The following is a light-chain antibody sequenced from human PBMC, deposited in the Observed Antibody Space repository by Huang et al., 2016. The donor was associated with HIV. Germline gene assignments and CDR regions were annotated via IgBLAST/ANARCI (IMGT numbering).Light chain of an antibody. V-gene: IGKV3-15*01. CDR3: QQFNNWPPA. CDR1: QNVRNN. CDR2: EAS. Sequence: ETLMTQFPATLSVSPGERATLSCRASQNVRNNLAWYQQKPGQAPRLLFYEASSRATGVPGRFSASESGLVFTLTISSLQSEDFAVYYCQQFNNWPPAFGGGTTVEIK. J-gene: IGKJ4*01.